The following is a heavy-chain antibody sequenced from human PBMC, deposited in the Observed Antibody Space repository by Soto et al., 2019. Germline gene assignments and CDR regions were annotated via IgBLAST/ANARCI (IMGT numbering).Heavy chain of an antibody. Sequence: EVQLLESGGELKQPGGSLRLSCVASGLTFGSRAMTWVRQAPGEGLQWVSTITDTGGDAKYADSVRGRFVISRDNSKKTLYLQMTSLTAEDSAMYYCARGSTDPYAGSRIFDFWGRGTLVTVSS. D-gene: IGHD3-10*01. J-gene: IGHJ4*02. CDR1: GLTFGSRA. CDR2: ITDTGGDA. V-gene: IGHV3-23*01. CDR3: ARGSTDPYAGSRIFDF.